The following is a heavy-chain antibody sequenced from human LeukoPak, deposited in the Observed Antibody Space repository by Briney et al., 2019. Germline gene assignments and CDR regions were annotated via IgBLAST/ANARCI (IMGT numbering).Heavy chain of an antibody. D-gene: IGHD6-13*01. CDR2: ISISSSSV. V-gene: IGHV3-48*04. Sequence: GRSLRLSCAASGFTFSSYAMHWVRQAPGKGLEWVSYISISSSSVYYADSVKGRFTISRDNAKNSLYLQMNSLRAEDTAIYYCARDNLAAAGDDNFDIWGQGTMVTVSS. J-gene: IGHJ3*02. CDR1: GFTFSSYA. CDR3: ARDNLAAAGDDNFDI.